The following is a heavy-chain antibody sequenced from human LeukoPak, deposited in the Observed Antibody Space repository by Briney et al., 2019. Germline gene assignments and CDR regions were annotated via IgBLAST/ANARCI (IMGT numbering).Heavy chain of an antibody. CDR2: IRFDGSDK. Sequence: GGSLRLSCAASGFTFSSYGMHWVRQAPGKGLEWVAFIRFDGSDKYYADSVKGRFTISRDNAKNTLYLQMNSLRAEDTAVYYCARGTFMDVWGKGTTVTVSS. D-gene: IGHD3-16*01. J-gene: IGHJ6*03. CDR3: ARGTFMDV. V-gene: IGHV3-30*02. CDR1: GFTFSSYG.